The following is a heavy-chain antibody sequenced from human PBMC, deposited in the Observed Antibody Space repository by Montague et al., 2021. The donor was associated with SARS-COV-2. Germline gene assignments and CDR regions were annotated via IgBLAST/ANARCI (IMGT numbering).Heavy chain of an antibody. V-gene: IGHV4-59*13. CDR2: IFHSGIT. D-gene: IGHD1-20*01. CDR3: ARTEYNWNDRFDP. CDR1: GGSISSYY. Sequence: SETLSLTCSVSGGSISSYYWSWIRQSPGKGLEWIGYIFHSGITDYNHSLKSRVTISVDMSKNQFSLQLNSVTAADSAVYYCARTEYNWNDRFDPWGQGTLVTVSS. J-gene: IGHJ5*02.